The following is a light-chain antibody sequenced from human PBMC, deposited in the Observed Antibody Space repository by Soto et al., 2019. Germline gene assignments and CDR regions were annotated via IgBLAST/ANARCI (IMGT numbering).Light chain of an antibody. V-gene: IGKV3-11*01. CDR1: QSIGSQ. CDR2: DAS. CDR3: QQRSNWSWT. J-gene: IGKJ1*01. Sequence: EIVLTQSPATLSLSPGERATLSCRASQSIGSQLAWYRLKPGQALRLLMYDASSRATDIPARFSGSGSGTDFTLTISSLEPEDFAVYYCQQRSNWSWTFGQGTKIEVK.